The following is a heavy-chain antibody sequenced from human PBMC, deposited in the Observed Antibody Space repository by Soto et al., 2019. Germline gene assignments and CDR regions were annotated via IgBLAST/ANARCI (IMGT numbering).Heavy chain of an antibody. V-gene: IGHV4-31*03. CDR1: GGSISTVGHY. J-gene: IGHJ4*02. Sequence: SETLSLTCSVSGGSISTVGHYWAWIRQPPGKGLEWIGSIYHTGSTYYSKSLRSRLTMSVDTSKSQFSLRLSSVTAADTAVYYCARATGTLRSRNCDYWGQGSLVTVSS. CDR2: IYHTGST. CDR3: ARATGTLRSRNCDY. D-gene: IGHD1-1*01.